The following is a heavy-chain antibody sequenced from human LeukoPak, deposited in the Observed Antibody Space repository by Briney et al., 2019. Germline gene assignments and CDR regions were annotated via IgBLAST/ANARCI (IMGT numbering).Heavy chain of an antibody. Sequence: SETLSLTCTVYGGSISSGSYYWSWIRQPAGKGLEWIGRIYTSGSTNYNPSLKSRVTISVDKSKNQFSLKLSSVTAADTAVYYCARGPPYSSGWHWGHPFDYWGQGTLVTVSS. CDR1: GGSISSGSYY. CDR3: ARGPPYSSGWHWGHPFDY. D-gene: IGHD6-19*01. J-gene: IGHJ4*02. V-gene: IGHV4-61*02. CDR2: IYTSGST.